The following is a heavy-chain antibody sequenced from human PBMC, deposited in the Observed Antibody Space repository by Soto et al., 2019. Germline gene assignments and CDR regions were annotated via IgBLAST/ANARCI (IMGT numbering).Heavy chain of an antibody. CDR2: INHSGST. D-gene: IGHD2-21*02. Sequence: QVQLQQWGAGLLKPSETLSLTCAVYGDSFSGPYWTWIRQTPGKGLEWIGEINHSGSTDYHPSLKSRVTISVDTSKNQFSLNVSSVSAADTAVYFCARLEVTSADSFDVWGPGTMVTVSS. J-gene: IGHJ3*01. CDR3: ARLEVTSADSFDV. CDR1: GDSFSGPY. V-gene: IGHV4-34*01.